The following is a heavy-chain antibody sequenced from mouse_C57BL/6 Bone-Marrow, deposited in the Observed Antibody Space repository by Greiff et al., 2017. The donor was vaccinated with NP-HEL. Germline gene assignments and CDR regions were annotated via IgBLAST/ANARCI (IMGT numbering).Heavy chain of an antibody. Sequence: VQLQQPGAELVRPGTSVKLSCKASGYTFTSYWMHWVKQRPGQGLEWIGVIDPSDSYTNYNQKFKGKATLTVDTSSSTAYMQLSSLTSEDSAVYYCARRGYYGSSYWFAYWGQGTLVTVSA. CDR2: IDPSDSYT. CDR3: ARRGYYGSSYWFAY. V-gene: IGHV1-59*01. D-gene: IGHD1-1*01. CDR1: GYTFTSYW. J-gene: IGHJ3*01.